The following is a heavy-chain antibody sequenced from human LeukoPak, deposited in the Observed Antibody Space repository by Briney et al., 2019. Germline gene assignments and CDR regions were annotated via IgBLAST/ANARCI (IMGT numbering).Heavy chain of an antibody. CDR3: ARDGLSRARDY. CDR2: IKGDGSEK. CDR1: GFTFSSFW. J-gene: IGHJ4*02. Sequence: PGGSLGLSCAASGFTFSSFWMIWVRQAPGKGLEWVANIKGDGSEKYYVDSVKGRFTISRDNAKNSLYLQMNSLRAEDTAVYYCARDGLSRARDYWGQGILVTVSS. D-gene: IGHD3-10*01. V-gene: IGHV3-7*01.